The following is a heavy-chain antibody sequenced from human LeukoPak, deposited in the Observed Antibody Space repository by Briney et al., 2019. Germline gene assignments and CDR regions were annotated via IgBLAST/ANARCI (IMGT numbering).Heavy chain of an antibody. D-gene: IGHD4-17*01. Sequence: SETLSLTCTVSGDSISGYYWNWIRQPPGKGLEWIGHAFYTGTTKYHPSLKSRIAISVDTSSNQFSLKLRSVTTADTVVYYCARGITVTTTSDHLDFWGQGILVTVPS. CDR1: GDSISGYY. CDR3: ARGITVTTTSDHLDF. CDR2: AFYTGTT. V-gene: IGHV4-59*01. J-gene: IGHJ4*02.